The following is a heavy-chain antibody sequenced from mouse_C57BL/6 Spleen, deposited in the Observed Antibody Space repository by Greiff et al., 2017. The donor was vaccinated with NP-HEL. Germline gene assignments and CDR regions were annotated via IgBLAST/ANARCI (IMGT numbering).Heavy chain of an antibody. J-gene: IGHJ2*01. CDR1: GFTFSNYW. D-gene: IGHD1-1*01. Sequence: EVKLMESGGGLVQPGGSMKLSCVASGFTFSNYWMNWVRPSPETGLEWVAQIRLKSDNYATHSAESVKGRFTISRDDSKSSIYLQRHNLRAADTGIYYCTDLYYGSIYWGQGTTLTVSS. CDR3: TDLYYGSIY. V-gene: IGHV6-3*01. CDR2: IRLKSDNYAT.